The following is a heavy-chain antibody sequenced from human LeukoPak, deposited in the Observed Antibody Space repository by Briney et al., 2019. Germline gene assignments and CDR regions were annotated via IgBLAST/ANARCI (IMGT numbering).Heavy chain of an antibody. J-gene: IGHJ6*02. CDR3: ARYASSGYYPPYGMDV. CDR1: GYTFTSYG. CDR2: ISAYNGNT. Sequence: ASVKVSCKAPGYTFTSYGISWVRQAPGQGLEWMGWISAYNGNTNYAQKLQGRVTMTTDASTSTAYMELRSLRSDDTAVYYCARYASSGYYPPYGMDVWGQGTTVTVSS. V-gene: IGHV1-18*01. D-gene: IGHD3-22*01.